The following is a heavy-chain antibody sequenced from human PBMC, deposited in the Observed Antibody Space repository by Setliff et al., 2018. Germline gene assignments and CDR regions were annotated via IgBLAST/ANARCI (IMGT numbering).Heavy chain of an antibody. CDR1: GGSISSYY. Sequence: SETLSLTCTVSGGSISSYYWSWIRQPPGKRLEWIGYIYYSGSTNYNPSLESRVTISVDXSKNQFSLRLNSATAADTVVYYCARLRGAFDYWGQGTLVTVSS. V-gene: IGHV4-59*01. J-gene: IGHJ4*02. CDR3: ARLRGAFDY. D-gene: IGHD3-16*01. CDR2: IYYSGST.